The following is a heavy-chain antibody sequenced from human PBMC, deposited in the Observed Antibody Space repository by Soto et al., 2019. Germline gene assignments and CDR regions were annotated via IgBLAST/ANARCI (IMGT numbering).Heavy chain of an antibody. CDR2: IYYSGST. Sequence: SETLSLTCTVSGGSISSDGYYWSWIRQHPGKGLEWIGYIYYSGSTYYNPSLKSRVTISVDTSKNQFSLKLSSVTAADTAVYYCERYIVATILYAFDIWGQGTMFTVSS. D-gene: IGHD5-12*01. CDR1: GGSISSDGYY. CDR3: ERYIVATILYAFDI. V-gene: IGHV4-31*03. J-gene: IGHJ3*02.